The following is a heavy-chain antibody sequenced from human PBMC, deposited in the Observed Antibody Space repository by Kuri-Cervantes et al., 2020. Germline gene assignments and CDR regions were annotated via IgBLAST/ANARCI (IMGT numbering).Heavy chain of an antibody. V-gene: IGHV3-30-3*01. J-gene: IGHJ4*02. CDR2: ISYDGSNK. Sequence: GGSLRLSCAASGFTFSSYAMHWVRQAPGKGLELVAVISYDGSNKYYADSVKGRFTIARDNSKNTLYLQMNSLRAEDTAVYYCEAAAGTKYFDYWGQGTLVTVSS. CDR3: EAAAGTKYFDY. D-gene: IGHD6-13*01. CDR1: GFTFSSYA.